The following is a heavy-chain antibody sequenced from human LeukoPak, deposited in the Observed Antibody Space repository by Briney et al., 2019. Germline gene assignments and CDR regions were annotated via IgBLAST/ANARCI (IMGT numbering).Heavy chain of an antibody. D-gene: IGHD3-22*01. CDR3: ARAKRYYDSSGSSSYYLDY. Sequence: GGSLRLSCAASGFTFSSYSMNWVRQAPGKGLEWVSSISSSSSYIYYADSVKGRFTISRDNAKNSLYLQMNSLRAEDTAVYYCARAKRYYDSSGSSSYYLDYWGQGTPVTVSS. CDR1: GFTFSSYS. J-gene: IGHJ4*02. CDR2: ISSSSSYI. V-gene: IGHV3-21*01.